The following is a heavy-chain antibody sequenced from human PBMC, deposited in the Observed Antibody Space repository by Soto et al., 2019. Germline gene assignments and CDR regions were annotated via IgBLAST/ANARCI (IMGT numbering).Heavy chain of an antibody. CDR2: MNPNTGNS. D-gene: IGHD1-1*01. J-gene: IGHJ4*02. CDR3: ARRAETNGWNGFGADKYYFDF. CDR1: GYTFPSYD. V-gene: IGHV1-8*01. Sequence: GASVKVSCKASGYTFPSYDIYWVRQATGQGLEWMGWMNPNTGNSAYAQKFQGRVTVTSDTSVNTVHMELSSLRSEDTAVYYCARRAETNGWNGFGADKYYFDFWGQGTMVTVSS.